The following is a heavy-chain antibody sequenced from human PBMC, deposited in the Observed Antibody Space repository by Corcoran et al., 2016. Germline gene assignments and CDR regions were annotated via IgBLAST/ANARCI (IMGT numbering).Heavy chain of an antibody. CDR3: TTVGYCSSNSCPAGDY. Sequence: EVQLVESGGGLVKPGGSLRLSCAASGFTVSNAWMNWVRHAPVKGLVWVGRIKSKTDGGTTDYAATVKGRFTISRDDSKNTLYLQMNSLKTVETAVYYCTTVGYCSSNSCPAGDYWGQGTLVTVSS. CDR2: IKSKTDGGTT. D-gene: IGHD2-2*01. J-gene: IGHJ4*02. CDR1: GFTVSNAW. V-gene: IGHV3-15*07.